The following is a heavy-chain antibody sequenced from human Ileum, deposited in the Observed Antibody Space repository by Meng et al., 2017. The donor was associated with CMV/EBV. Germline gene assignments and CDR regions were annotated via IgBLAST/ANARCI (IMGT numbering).Heavy chain of an antibody. V-gene: IGHV7-4-1*02. D-gene: IGHD1-26*01. J-gene: IGHJ4*02. CDR3: ARDGLSGRYFDY. CDR2: INTNTGDP. Sequence: CKDSGYNLASNTDSWVPQAPGQGPEWMGWINTNTGDPTYAQGFTGRFVFSLDTSVSTTYLQISSLKAEDTAVYYCARDGLSGRYFDYWGQGTLVTVSS. CDR1: GYNLASNT.